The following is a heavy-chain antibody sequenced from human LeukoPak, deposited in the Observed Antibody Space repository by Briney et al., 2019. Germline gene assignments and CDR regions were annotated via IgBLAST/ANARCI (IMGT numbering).Heavy chain of an antibody. V-gene: IGHV3-7*01. Sequence: GGSLRLSCAASGFTFSSHWMTWVRQAPGRGLEWVANIKEDGSETFYGDSVKGRFTISRDNAENSLNLQMNSLRPEDTAMYYCARPLFGAISPDYWGQGTLVTVSS. D-gene: IGHD3-10*01. CDR1: GFTFSSHW. J-gene: IGHJ4*02. CDR3: ARPLFGAISPDY. CDR2: IKEDGSET.